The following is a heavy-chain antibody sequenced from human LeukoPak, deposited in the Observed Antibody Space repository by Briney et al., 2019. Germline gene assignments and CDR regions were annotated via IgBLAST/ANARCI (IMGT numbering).Heavy chain of an antibody. V-gene: IGHV3-48*01. CDR2: ISSSGSTT. CDR3: AKDGSEYYDFWSGYGYYFDY. J-gene: IGHJ4*02. CDR1: GFTFSSYS. D-gene: IGHD3-3*01. Sequence: TGGSLRLSCTASGFTFSSYSMNWVRQAPGKGLEWVSYISSSGSTTYYADSVKGRFTISRDNSKNTLYLQMNSLRAEDTAVYYCAKDGSEYYDFWSGYGYYFDYWGQGTLVTVSS.